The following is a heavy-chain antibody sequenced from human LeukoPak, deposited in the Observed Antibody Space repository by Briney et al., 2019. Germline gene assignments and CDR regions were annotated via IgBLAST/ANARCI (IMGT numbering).Heavy chain of an antibody. J-gene: IGHJ6*02. V-gene: IGHV3-48*04. CDR2: ISSSGSTM. D-gene: IGHD3-22*01. CDR1: GFTFSSYS. Sequence: PGGSLRLSCAASGFTFSSYSMNWIRQAPGKGLEWVSYISSSGSTMYYADSVKGRFTISRDNAKNSLYLQMNSLRAEDTAVYYCARDYYDSSGYYWSTDYYYGMDVWGQGTTVTVSS. CDR3: ARDYYDSSGYYWSTDYYYGMDV.